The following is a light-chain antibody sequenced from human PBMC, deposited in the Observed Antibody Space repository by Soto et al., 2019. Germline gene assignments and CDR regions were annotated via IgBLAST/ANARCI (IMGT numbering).Light chain of an antibody. J-gene: IGKJ5*01. CDR3: QQYNSYSIT. V-gene: IGKV1-5*01. Sequence: DIQMTQSPSTLSASVGDRVTITCRASQSISSWLAWYQQKSGKAPKLLIYDASDLESGVPSRFSGSGSGTEFTLTISSLQPDDFATYYCQQYNSYSITFGQGTRLEIK. CDR2: DAS. CDR1: QSISSW.